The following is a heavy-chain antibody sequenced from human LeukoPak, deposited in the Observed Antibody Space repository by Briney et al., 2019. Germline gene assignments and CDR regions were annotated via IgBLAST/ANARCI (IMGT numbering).Heavy chain of an antibody. CDR1: GYTFTGYY. Sequence: ASVKVSCKASGYTFTGYYMHWVRQATGQGLEWMGWMNPNSGNTAYAQKFQGRVTMTRNTSISTAYMELSSLKSEDTAVYFCARADYDTSASTRKQIDYWGQGTLVTVSS. CDR3: ARADYDTSASTRKQIDY. V-gene: IGHV1-8*02. J-gene: IGHJ4*02. D-gene: IGHD3-22*01. CDR2: MNPNSGNT.